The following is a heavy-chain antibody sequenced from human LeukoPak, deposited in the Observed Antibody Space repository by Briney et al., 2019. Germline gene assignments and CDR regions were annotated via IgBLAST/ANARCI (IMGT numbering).Heavy chain of an antibody. CDR2: INPSGGST. Sequence: GASVKVSCKASGYTFTSYCMHWVRQAPGQGLEWMGIINPSGGSTSYAQKFQGRVTMTRDMSTSTVYMELSSLRSEDTAVYYCARGLEYSSSSGGIAFDYWGQGTLVTVSS. CDR1: GYTFTSYC. V-gene: IGHV1-46*01. CDR3: ARGLEYSSSSGGIAFDY. J-gene: IGHJ4*02. D-gene: IGHD6-6*01.